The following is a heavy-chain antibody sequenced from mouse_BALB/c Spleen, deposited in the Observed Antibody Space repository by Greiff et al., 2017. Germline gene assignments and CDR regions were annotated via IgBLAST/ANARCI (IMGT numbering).Heavy chain of an antibody. V-gene: IGHV3-2*02. CDR3: ARYKVDAMDY. J-gene: IGHJ4*01. CDR2: ISYSGST. Sequence: VQLKHSGPGLVKPSQSLSLTCTVTGYSITSDYAWNWIRQFPGNKLEWMGYISYSGSTSYNPSLKSRISITRDTSKNQFFLQLNSVTTEDTATYYCARYKVDAMDYWGQGTSVTVSS. CDR1: GYSITSDYA.